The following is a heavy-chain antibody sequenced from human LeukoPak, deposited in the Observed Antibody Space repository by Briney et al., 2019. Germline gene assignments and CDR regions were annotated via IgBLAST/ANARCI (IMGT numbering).Heavy chain of an antibody. D-gene: IGHD2-15*01. J-gene: IGHJ6*03. Sequence: GGSLRLSCAASGFTFGNYGMSWVRQAPGKGLEWVSAVSSSGGTTYYADSVKGRFTISRDNSKNTLSLQMNSLRAEDTAIYYCAKNGDRGAYCSGGSCYPYYYYYMDVWGKGTTVTISS. CDR2: VSSSGGTT. CDR3: AKNGDRGAYCSGGSCYPYYYYYMDV. CDR1: GFTFGNYG. V-gene: IGHV3-23*01.